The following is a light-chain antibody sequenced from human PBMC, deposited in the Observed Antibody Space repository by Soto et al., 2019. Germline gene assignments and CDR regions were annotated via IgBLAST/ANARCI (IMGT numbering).Light chain of an antibody. J-gene: IGLJ3*02. CDR2: NTD. CDR1: TGAVTSGNY. Sequence: QTVVTQEPSLTVSPGGTVTLTCTSHTGAVTSGNYPNWFQQRPGQAPRALIYNTDNKHSWTPARFSGSLLGDKAALTVSGVQPEDEAEYYCLLYYGGDRMVFGGGTKVTVL. CDR3: LLYYGGDRMV. V-gene: IGLV7-43*01.